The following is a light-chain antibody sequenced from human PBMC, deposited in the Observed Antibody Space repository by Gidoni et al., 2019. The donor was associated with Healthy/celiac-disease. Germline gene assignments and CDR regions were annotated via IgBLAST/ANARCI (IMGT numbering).Light chain of an antibody. CDR3: SSYAGSNVV. CDR2: EVS. CDR1: SSDVGGYNY. J-gene: IGLJ2*01. V-gene: IGLV2-8*01. Sequence: QSALTQPPSASGSPGQSVTLSCTGTSSDVGGYNYVSWYQQHPGKAPKLMIYEVSKLPSGVPDRFSGSKSGNTASLTVSGLQAEDEADYYCSSYAGSNVVFGGGTKLTVL.